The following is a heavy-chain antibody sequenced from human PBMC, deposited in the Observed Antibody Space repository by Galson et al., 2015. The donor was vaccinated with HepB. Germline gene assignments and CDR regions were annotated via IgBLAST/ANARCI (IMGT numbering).Heavy chain of an antibody. Sequence: QSGAEVKKPGESLRLSCKGSGYSFTIYWISWVRQLPGKGLEWMGRIDPSDSYTNYSPSFQGHVTISAYKSISPAYLQWSSLKASDTAMYYCARSFLGGSYYYGMDVWGQGTTVTVSS. D-gene: IGHD1-26*01. J-gene: IGHJ6*02. CDR3: ARSFLGGSYYYGMDV. CDR1: GYSFTIYW. CDR2: IDPSDSYT. V-gene: IGHV5-10-1*01.